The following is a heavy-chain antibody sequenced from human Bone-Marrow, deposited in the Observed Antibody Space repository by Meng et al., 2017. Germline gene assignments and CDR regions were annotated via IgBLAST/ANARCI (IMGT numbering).Heavy chain of an antibody. D-gene: IGHD3/OR15-3a*01. CDR3: ARALGWGRFDS. Sequence: GGSLRLSCAASGFSFSDYWMTWVRQAPGKGLEWVASIKPDGSETKYVDSVKGRFTISRENAKKSLLLQMKRLRVEDTAVYYCARALGWGRFDSWGQRTLVTVSS. J-gene: IGHJ5*01. V-gene: IGHV3-7*01. CDR1: GFSFSDYW. CDR2: IKPDGSET.